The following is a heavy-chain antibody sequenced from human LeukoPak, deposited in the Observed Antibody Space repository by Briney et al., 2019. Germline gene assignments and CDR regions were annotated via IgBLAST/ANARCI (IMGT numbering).Heavy chain of an antibody. CDR1: GFTFSSYG. D-gene: IGHD2-15*01. Sequence: GGSLRLSCAASGFTFSSYGMHWVRQAPGKGLEWVAFIRYDGSNKYYADSVKGRFTISRDNSKNTLYLQMNSLRAEETAVYYCAKDQCSGGSCALGLDVWGKGTTVTVSS. CDR2: IRYDGSNK. V-gene: IGHV3-30*02. J-gene: IGHJ6*04. CDR3: AKDQCSGGSCALGLDV.